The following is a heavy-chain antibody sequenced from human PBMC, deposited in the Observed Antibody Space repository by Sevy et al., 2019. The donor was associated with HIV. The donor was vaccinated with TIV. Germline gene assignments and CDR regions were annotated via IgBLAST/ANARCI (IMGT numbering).Heavy chain of an antibody. Sequence: GGSLRLSCAASGFTFSNYAINWVRQAPGKGLEWVSRISGSGDSTFYADSVKGRFTISRDNSKNTVHLQMNSLRVEDTTVYYCAKVVVPGDIDPVYYYAYGMDVWGQGTTVTVSS. J-gene: IGHJ6*02. V-gene: IGHV3-23*01. D-gene: IGHD2-15*01. CDR2: ISGSGDST. CDR1: GFTFSNYA. CDR3: AKVVVPGDIDPVYYYAYGMDV.